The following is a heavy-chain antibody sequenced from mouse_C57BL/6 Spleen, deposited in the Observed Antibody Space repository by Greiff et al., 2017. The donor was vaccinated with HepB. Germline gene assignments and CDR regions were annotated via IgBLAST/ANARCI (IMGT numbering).Heavy chain of an antibody. J-gene: IGHJ3*01. CDR2: INPNNGGT. V-gene: IGHV1-22*01. Sequence: EVKLQQSGPELVKPGASVKMSCKASGYTFTDYNMHWVKQSHGKSLEWIGYINPNNGGTSYNQKFKGKATLTENKSYSTAYMELRSLTSEDSAVYYCERYYCGTFAYWGQGTLVTVSA. D-gene: IGHD1-1*01. CDR1: GYTFTDYN. CDR3: ERYYCGTFAY.